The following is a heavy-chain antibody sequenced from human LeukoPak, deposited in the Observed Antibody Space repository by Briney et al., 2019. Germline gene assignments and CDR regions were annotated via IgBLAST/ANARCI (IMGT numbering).Heavy chain of an antibody. V-gene: IGHV3-23*01. Sequence: HPGGSLRLSCAASGFSVSTYAMGWVRQAPGKGLEWVSAIGGGGTTYYADSVKGRSTISRDNSKNTLYLQMNSLRAEDTAVYYCAKGGLFSLSWYFDYWGQGTLVTVSS. CDR2: IGGGGTT. D-gene: IGHD2-21*01. J-gene: IGHJ4*02. CDR1: GFSVSTYA. CDR3: AKGGLFSLSWYFDY.